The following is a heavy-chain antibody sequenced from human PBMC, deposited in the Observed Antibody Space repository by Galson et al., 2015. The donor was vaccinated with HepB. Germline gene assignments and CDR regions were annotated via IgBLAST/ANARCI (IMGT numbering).Heavy chain of an antibody. CDR3: AKERWDSGSSGHFDY. J-gene: IGHJ4*02. D-gene: IGHD1-26*01. Sequence: SLRLSCAASGFPFSNSAMSWVRQAPGKGLDGVSAVGDTDVRTYYAQSVKGRFTISRDHSKNTLYLQMNSLRAEDTAVYYCAKERWDSGSSGHFDYWGQGILVTVSS. CDR2: VGDTDVRT. V-gene: IGHV3-23*01. CDR1: GFPFSNSA.